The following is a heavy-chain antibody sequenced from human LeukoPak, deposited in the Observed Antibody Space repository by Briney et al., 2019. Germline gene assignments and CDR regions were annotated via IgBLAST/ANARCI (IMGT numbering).Heavy chain of an antibody. CDR2: ISTSSRYI. D-gene: IGHD6-25*01. V-gene: IGHV3-21*01. CDR1: GFTFSTYI. J-gene: IGHJ4*02. CDR3: ARELAEGFDY. Sequence: GGSLSLSCAASGFTFSTYIMNWVRQAPGKGLEWVSSISTSSRYIYDADSVKGRFTISRDNAKNSLYLQMNSLRVADTAVYYCARELAEGFDYWGQGTLVTVSS.